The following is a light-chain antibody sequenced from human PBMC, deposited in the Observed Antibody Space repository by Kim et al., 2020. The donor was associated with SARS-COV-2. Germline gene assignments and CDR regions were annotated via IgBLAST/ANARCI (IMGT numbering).Light chain of an antibody. CDR2: STS. V-gene: IGKV1-39*01. CDR3: QQSSDAPWT. Sequence: ASVGDRVTLTCRESQSITKYLNWYQQRPGKAPRLLIYSTSILQSGVPSRFSGSGSGTDFALTISSLQPEDFAVYYCQQSSDAPWTFGLGTKVDIK. J-gene: IGKJ1*01. CDR1: QSITKY.